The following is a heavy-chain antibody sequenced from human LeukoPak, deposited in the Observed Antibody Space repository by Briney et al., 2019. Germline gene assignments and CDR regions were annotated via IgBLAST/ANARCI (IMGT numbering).Heavy chain of an antibody. V-gene: IGHV3-13*05. Sequence: GGSLRLSCAASGFTFSSYDMHWVRQATGKGLEWVSAIGIAGDPYYPGSVKGRFTISRENAKNSLYLQMISLRAGDTAVYYCARGLRYCSGGSCYNSDAFDIWGQGTMVTVSS. J-gene: IGHJ3*02. CDR1: GFTFSSYD. CDR2: IGIAGDP. D-gene: IGHD2-15*01. CDR3: ARGLRYCSGGSCYNSDAFDI.